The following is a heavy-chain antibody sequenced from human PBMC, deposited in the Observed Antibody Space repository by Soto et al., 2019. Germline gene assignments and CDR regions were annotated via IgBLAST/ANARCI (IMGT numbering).Heavy chain of an antibody. CDR2: IKQDGSEK. D-gene: IGHD3-3*01. V-gene: IGHV3-7*01. CDR1: GFTFSSYW. CDR3: ARDLSVFWSGYPTDDYYYYMDV. Sequence: GGSLRLSCAASGFTFSSYWMSWVRQAPGKGLEWVANIKQDGSEKYYVDSVKGRFTISRDKAKNSLYLQMNSLRAEDTAVYYCARDLSVFWSGYPTDDYYYYMDVWGKGTTVTVSS. J-gene: IGHJ6*03.